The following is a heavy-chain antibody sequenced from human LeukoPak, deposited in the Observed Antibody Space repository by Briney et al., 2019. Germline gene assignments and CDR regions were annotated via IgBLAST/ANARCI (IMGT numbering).Heavy chain of an antibody. V-gene: IGHV3-23*01. CDR2: ISGSGGST. CDR1: GFTFSSYG. CDR3: ARDFRFHDDY. J-gene: IGHJ4*02. Sequence: GGTLRLSCAASGFTFSSYGMSWVRQAPGKGLEWVSAISGSGGSTYYADSVKGRFTISRDNSKNTLYLQMNSLGAEDTAVYYCARDFRFHDDYWGQGTLVTVSS.